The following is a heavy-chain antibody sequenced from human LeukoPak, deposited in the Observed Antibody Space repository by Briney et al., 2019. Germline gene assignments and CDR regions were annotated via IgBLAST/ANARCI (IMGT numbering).Heavy chain of an antibody. V-gene: IGHV4-39*01. CDR2: IYYSGST. J-gene: IGHJ4*02. CDR1: GGSISSSTNY. CDR3: ARHHTGTLRVDY. Sequence: SETLSRTCAVSGGSISSSTNYWGWIRQPPGKGLEWIGSIYYSGSTYYNPSLKSRVTISVDTSKNQFSLRLSSVTAADTAVYYCARHHTGTLRVDYWGQGTLVTVSS. D-gene: IGHD1-1*01.